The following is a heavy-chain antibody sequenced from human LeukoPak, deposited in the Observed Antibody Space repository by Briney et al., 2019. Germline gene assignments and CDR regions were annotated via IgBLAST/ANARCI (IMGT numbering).Heavy chain of an antibody. Sequence: PGGALRLSFAAPGFTFSKYNMNWGRQAPEKGLEWVSSVSSSSSYIYYVDSVKGRFTISRDNAKNSLYLQMNSLRADDTAVYYCARDLVAATNLPFDYWGQGTLVTVSS. J-gene: IGHJ4*02. V-gene: IGHV3-21*01. CDR3: ARDLVAATNLPFDY. D-gene: IGHD1-26*01. CDR1: GFTFSKYN. CDR2: VSSSSSYI.